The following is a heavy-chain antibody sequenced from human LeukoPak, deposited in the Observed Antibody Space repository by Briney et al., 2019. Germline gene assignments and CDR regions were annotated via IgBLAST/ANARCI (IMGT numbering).Heavy chain of an antibody. CDR3: VRGPYCSGGSCYGHFDY. CDR2: IGTAGDT. CDR1: GFTFSSYG. Sequence: GGSLRLSCAASGFTFSSYGMYWVRQSTGKGLEWVSAIGTAGDTYYPGSVKGRFTFSRENAKNSLCLQMNSLRVGDTAVYYCVRGPYCSGGSCYGHFDYWGQGTLVTASS. J-gene: IGHJ4*02. D-gene: IGHD2-15*01. V-gene: IGHV3-13*01.